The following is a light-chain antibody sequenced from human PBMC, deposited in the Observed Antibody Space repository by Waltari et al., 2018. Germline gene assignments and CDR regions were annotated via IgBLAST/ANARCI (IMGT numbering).Light chain of an antibody. CDR2: GST. J-gene: IGLJ3*02. CDR1: GSNIGAGYD. Sequence: QSVLTQPPSVSGAPGQRVTISCTGSGSNIGAGYDVPWYQQLPRAAPKPLIYGSTSRPLGVPDRFFGSTSGTSAFLAITGLQAEDEADYYCQSYDTTLSVVFGGGTKLTVL. V-gene: IGLV1-40*01. CDR3: QSYDTTLSVV.